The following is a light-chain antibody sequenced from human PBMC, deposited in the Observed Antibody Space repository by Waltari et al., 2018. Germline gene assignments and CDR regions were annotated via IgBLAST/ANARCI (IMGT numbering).Light chain of an antibody. CDR3: QQYVRLPVT. CDR2: DAS. CDR1: QSFTRY. V-gene: IGKV3-20*01. Sequence: EIVLTQSPGTLSLSPGERATLSCRASQSFTRYLAWYQHKPGQAPRLLSYDASTTAAGIADRFSGSGLGTDFTLTISRLEHEDSAVYYCQQYVRLPVTFGQGTKVEIK. J-gene: IGKJ1*01.